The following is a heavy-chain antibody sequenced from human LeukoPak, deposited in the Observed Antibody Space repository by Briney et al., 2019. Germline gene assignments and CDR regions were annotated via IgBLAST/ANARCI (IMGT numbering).Heavy chain of an antibody. J-gene: IGHJ4*02. CDR1: GGSISSSNYY. CDR3: ARLVYRSYSFDY. Sequence: PSETLSLTCTVSGGSISSSNYYWGWIRQPPGKGLEWIGSIYYSGNTYYNPSLKSRATILVDTSKNHFSLKVLSVTAADTAVYYCARLVYRSYSFDYWGQGTLVTVSS. CDR2: IYYSGNT. V-gene: IGHV4-39*02. D-gene: IGHD3-10*01.